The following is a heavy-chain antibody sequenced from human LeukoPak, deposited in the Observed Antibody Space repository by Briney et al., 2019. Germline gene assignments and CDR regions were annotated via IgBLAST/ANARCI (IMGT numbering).Heavy chain of an antibody. D-gene: IGHD3-3*01. CDR2: ISGSGGST. V-gene: IGHV3-23*01. CDR1: GFTFSTYA. Sequence: GGSLRLSCAASGFTFSTYAMSWVRQAPGKGLEWVSTISGSGGSTYYADSVKGRFTISRDNSKNTLYLQMNSLRAEDTAVYYCAKSIFGVVIGNWFDPWGQGTLVTVSS. CDR3: AKSIFGVVIGNWFDP. J-gene: IGHJ5*02.